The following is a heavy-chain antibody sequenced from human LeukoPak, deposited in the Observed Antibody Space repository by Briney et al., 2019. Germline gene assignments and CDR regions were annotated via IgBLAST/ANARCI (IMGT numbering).Heavy chain of an antibody. Sequence: SETLSLTCTVSGGSISSYDWSWIRQHPGKGLEWIGYIYYSGSTKYNPSLKSRVTISVDTSKNQFSLKLSSVTAADTAVYYCARTEGYYFDYWGQGTLVTVSS. CDR2: IYYSGST. V-gene: IGHV4-59*01. CDR1: GGSISSYD. J-gene: IGHJ4*02. CDR3: ARTEGYYFDY.